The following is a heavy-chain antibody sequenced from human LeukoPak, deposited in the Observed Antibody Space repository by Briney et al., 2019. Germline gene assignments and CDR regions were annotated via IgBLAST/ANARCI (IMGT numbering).Heavy chain of an antibody. CDR3: ARDGGGGQGPLDY. CDR2: IYYSGST. D-gene: IGHD3-16*01. V-gene: IGHV4-59*12. J-gene: IGHJ4*02. Sequence: SETLSLTCTVSGGSISSYYWSWIRQPPGKGLEWIGYIYYSGSTNYNPSLKSRVTISVDRSKNQFSLKLSSVTAADTAVYYCARDGGGGQGPLDYWGQGTLVTVSS. CDR1: GGSISSYY.